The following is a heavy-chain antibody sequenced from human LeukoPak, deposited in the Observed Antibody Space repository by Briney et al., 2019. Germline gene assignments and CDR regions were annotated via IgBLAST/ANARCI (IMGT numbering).Heavy chain of an antibody. CDR1: GYTFTGYY. CDR3: ARPHLDPYYFDY. CDR2: INPNSGGT. Sequence: APVKVSCKASGYTFTGYYMHWVRQAPGQGLEWMGWINPNSGGTNYAQKFQGRVTMTRDTSISTAYMELSRLRSDDTAVYYCARPHLDPYYFDYWGQGTLVTVSS. J-gene: IGHJ4*02. V-gene: IGHV1-2*02.